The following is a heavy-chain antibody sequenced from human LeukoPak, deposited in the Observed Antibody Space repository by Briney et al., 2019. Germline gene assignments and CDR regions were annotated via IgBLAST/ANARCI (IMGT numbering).Heavy chain of an antibody. CDR1: GYTFTKYE. CDR3: ARGVDFAGVVDAAWDYYYMDV. CDR2: MNPNNGNR. V-gene: IGHV1-8*03. D-gene: IGHD2-2*01. Sequence: GASVKVSCKASGYTFTKYEINWVRQATGQGLEWMGWMNPNNGNRGFAQKFQGRVTITRNTSISTAYMELSSLRSEDTAVYYCARGVDFAGVVDAAWDYYYMDVWGKGTTVTVSS. J-gene: IGHJ6*03.